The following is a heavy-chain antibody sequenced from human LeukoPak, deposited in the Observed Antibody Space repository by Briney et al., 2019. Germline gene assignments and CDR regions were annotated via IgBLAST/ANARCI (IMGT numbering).Heavy chain of an antibody. Sequence: PSETLSLTCTVSGGSISNYYWSWIRQPPGKGLEWIGYIYYSGSTNYNPSLTSRLTISMDTSKNQFSLKLTSVSAADTAVYYCATGDTYIDYWGQGTLVTVSS. V-gene: IGHV4-59*01. CDR2: IYYSGST. CDR1: GGSISNYY. D-gene: IGHD5-18*01. CDR3: ATGDTYIDY. J-gene: IGHJ4*02.